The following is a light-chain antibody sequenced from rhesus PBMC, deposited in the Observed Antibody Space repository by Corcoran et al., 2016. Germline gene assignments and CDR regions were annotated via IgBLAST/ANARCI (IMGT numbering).Light chain of an antibody. CDR3: QQRNSYPLS. J-gene: IGKJ4*01. CDR2: DAS. CDR1: QGISSY. Sequence: DIQLTQSPSSLSASVGDRDTITCRASQGISSYLAWYQQKPGKAPKLLIYDASNLQSGVPSRFCGSGSGTEFTLTISSLQPEDFAVYYCQQRNSYPLSFGGGTKVELK. V-gene: IGKV1-38*01.